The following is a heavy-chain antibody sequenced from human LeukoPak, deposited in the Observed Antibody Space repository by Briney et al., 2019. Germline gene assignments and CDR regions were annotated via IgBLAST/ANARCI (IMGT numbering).Heavy chain of an antibody. Sequence: PSETLSLTCTVSGGSISSSSYYWSWIRQPAGKGLEWIGRIYTSGSTNYNPSLKSRVTISVDTSKNQFSLKLSSVTAADTAVYYCARGDYATPLNWFDPWGQGTLVTVSS. V-gene: IGHV4-61*02. CDR3: ARGDYATPLNWFDP. D-gene: IGHD4-17*01. J-gene: IGHJ5*02. CDR1: GGSISSSSYY. CDR2: IYTSGST.